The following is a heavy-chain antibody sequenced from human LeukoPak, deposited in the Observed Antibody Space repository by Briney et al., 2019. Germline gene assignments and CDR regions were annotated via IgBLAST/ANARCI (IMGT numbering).Heavy chain of an antibody. D-gene: IGHD3-10*01. Sequence: GGSLRLSCAASGFTFSSYSMNWLRQAPGQGLEWVSSISSSSSYIYYADSVKGRFTISRDNAKNSLYLQMNSLRAEDTAVYYCARDRRGANRNLIDYWGQGTLVTVSS. J-gene: IGHJ4*02. CDR2: ISSSSSYI. CDR3: ARDRRGANRNLIDY. V-gene: IGHV3-21*01. CDR1: GFTFSSYS.